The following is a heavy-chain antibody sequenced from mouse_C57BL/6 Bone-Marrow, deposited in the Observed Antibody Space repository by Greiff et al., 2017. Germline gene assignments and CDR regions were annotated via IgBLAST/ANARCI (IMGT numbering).Heavy chain of an antibody. V-gene: IGHV1-76*01. J-gene: IGHJ2*01. Sequence: VQLQQSGAELVRPGASVKLSCKASGYTFTDYYINWVKQRPGQGLEWIARIYPGSGNTYYNEKFKGKATLTAEKSSSTAYMQLSSLTSEDSAVYFCSGRDFDYWGQGTILTVSS. CDR3: SGRDFDY. CDR2: IYPGSGNT. CDR1: GYTFTDYY.